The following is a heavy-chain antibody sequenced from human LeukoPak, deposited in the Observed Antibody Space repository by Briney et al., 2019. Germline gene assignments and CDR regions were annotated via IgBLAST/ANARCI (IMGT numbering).Heavy chain of an antibody. V-gene: IGHV1-2*06. CDR2: INPNSGGT. CDR1: GYTFTGYY. J-gene: IGHJ3*02. D-gene: IGHD2-2*01. Sequence: ASVKVSCKASGYTFTGYYMHWVRQAPGQGLEWMGRINPNSGGTNYAQKFQGRVTMTRDTSISTAYMELSRLRSDDTAVYYCASFRNMVEVPAAIGPLDIWGKGQMSPSLQ. CDR3: ASFRNMVEVPAAIGPLDI.